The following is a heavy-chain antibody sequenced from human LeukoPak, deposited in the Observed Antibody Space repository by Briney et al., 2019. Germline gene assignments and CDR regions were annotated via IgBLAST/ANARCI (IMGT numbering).Heavy chain of an antibody. J-gene: IGHJ4*02. CDR2: IYSGGST. D-gene: IGHD6-6*01. V-gene: IGHV3-53*01. CDR1: GLTVSSNY. Sequence: GGSLRLSCAASGLTVSSNYMSWVRQAPGKGLEWVPVIYSGGSTYYADSVKGRFTISRDNSKNTLYLQMNSLRAEDTAVYYCARDLGRSSSDYWGQGTLVTVSS. CDR3: ARDLGRSSSDY.